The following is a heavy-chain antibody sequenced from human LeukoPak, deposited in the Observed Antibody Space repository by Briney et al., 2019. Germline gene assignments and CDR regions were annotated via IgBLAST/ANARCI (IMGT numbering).Heavy chain of an antibody. D-gene: IGHD2-2*01. J-gene: IGHJ4*02. CDR1: GFIFGSCA. CDR2: ISYNGNII. V-gene: IGHV3-30*04. Sequence: GGSLRLSCAASGFIFGSCAMHWVRQAPGKGLEWVALISYNGNIIEYADSVKGRFTISRDNSKNTLFLLMNSLTREDTAVYYCARGVEVVAADVFDHWGQGSLVTVSS. CDR3: ARGVEVVAADVFDH.